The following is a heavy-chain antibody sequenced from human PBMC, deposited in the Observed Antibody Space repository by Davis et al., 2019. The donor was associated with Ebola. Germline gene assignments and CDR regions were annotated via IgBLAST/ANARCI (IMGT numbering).Heavy chain of an antibody. CDR3: AREGYSGYDATYYFDY. Sequence: GESLKISCAASGFTFSSYWMSWVRQAPGKGLEWVANIKQDGSEKYYVDSVKGRFTISRDNAKNSLYLQMNSLRAEDTAVYYCAREGYSGYDATYYFDYWGQGTLVTVSS. CDR2: IKQDGSEK. V-gene: IGHV3-7*01. D-gene: IGHD5-12*01. J-gene: IGHJ4*02. CDR1: GFTFSSYW.